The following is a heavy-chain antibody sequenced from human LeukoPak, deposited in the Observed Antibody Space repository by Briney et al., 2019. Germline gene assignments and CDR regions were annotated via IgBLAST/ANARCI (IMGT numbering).Heavy chain of an antibody. D-gene: IGHD6-13*01. CDR1: GFTFSGYD. V-gene: IGHV3-48*04. Sequence: GGSLRLSCAASGFTFSGYDMSWVRQAPGKGLEWVSYTSSSSSTIYYADSVKSRFTISRDNAKNSLYLQMNSLRAEDTAVYYCAGDGGEDNSSWYSWGQGTLVTVSS. CDR3: AGDGGEDNSSWYS. J-gene: IGHJ5*02. CDR2: TSSSSSTI.